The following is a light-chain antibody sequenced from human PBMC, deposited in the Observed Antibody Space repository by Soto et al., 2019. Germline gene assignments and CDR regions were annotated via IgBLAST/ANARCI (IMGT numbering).Light chain of an antibody. CDR1: SFNIGADYD. Sequence: QSVLTQPPSVSGAPGQRVTISCTGSSFNIGADYDVHWYQQIPGTAPKLLIYDNSYRPSGVPDRFSASKSGTSASLAITGLQAEDEADYYCQSYDRGLGGVVFGGGTKVTVL. V-gene: IGLV1-40*01. J-gene: IGLJ3*02. CDR2: DNS. CDR3: QSYDRGLGGVV.